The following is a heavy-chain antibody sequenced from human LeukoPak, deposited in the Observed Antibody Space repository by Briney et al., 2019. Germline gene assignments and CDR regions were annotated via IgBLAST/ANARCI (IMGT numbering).Heavy chain of an antibody. CDR2: FDPEDGET. D-gene: IGHD2-2*01. J-gene: IGHJ6*03. CDR1: GYTLTELS. V-gene: IGHV1-24*01. Sequence: ASVKVSCKVSGYTLTELSMHWVRQAPGKGLEWMGGFDPEDGETIYAQKFQGRVTMTEDTSTDTAYMELSSLRSEDTAVYYCATGRFVVPAAPPYYYYYMDVWGKGTTVTVSS. CDR3: ATGRFVVPAAPPYYYYYMDV.